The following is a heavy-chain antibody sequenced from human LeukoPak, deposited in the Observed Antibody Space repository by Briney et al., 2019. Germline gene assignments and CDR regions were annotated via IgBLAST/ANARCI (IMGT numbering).Heavy chain of an antibody. CDR1: GFTFSSYA. V-gene: IGHV3-30-3*01. CDR2: ISYDGSNK. Sequence: GGSLRLSCAASGFTFSSYAMHWVRQAPGKGLEWVAVISYDGSNKYYADSVKGRFTISRDNSKNTLYLQMNSLRAEDTAVYYCARDGASAAEYDYVWGSYRYFDIWGQGTMVTVSS. D-gene: IGHD3-16*02. J-gene: IGHJ3*02. CDR3: ARDGASAAEYDYVWGSYRYFDI.